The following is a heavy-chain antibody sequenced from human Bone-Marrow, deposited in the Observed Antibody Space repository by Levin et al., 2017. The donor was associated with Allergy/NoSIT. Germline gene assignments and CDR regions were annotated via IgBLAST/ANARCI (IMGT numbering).Heavy chain of an antibody. D-gene: IGHD3-9*01. CDR3: AHRIYDALTGYPHFDH. J-gene: IGHJ4*02. Sequence: SGPTLVKPTQTLTLTCTFSGFSLSTDGVGVGWIRQTPGKALQFLAVIFWDDDKRYSPSLETRLTITKDASNKQVVLRMTNMDPEDTGTYYCAHRIYDALTGYPHFDHWGQGTQVAVSS. V-gene: IGHV2-5*02. CDR1: GFSLSTDGVG. CDR2: IFWDDDK.